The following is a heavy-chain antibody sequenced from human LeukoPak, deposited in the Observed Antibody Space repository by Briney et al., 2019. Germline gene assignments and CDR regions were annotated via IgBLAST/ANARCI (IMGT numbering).Heavy chain of an antibody. Sequence: GGSLRLSCAASGFTFSSYAMRWVRQAPGKGLEWVTFIQYDGSNKYYADSVEGRFTISRDNSKNTLYLQMNSLRAEDTAVYHCAKAIAASGGAFDIWGQGTMVTVSS. CDR2: IQYDGSNK. CDR1: GFTFSSYA. V-gene: IGHV3-30*02. D-gene: IGHD6-13*01. CDR3: AKAIAASGGAFDI. J-gene: IGHJ3*02.